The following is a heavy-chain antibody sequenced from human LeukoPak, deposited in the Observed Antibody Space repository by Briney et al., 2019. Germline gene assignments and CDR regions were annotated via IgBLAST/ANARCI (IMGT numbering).Heavy chain of an antibody. V-gene: IGHV1-69*13. J-gene: IGHJ5*02. CDR2: IIPIFGTA. CDR3: ARMVCSSTSCDLGVVESNWFDP. CDR1: GGTFSSYA. Sequence: SVKVSCKASGGTFSSYAISWVRQAPGQGLEWMGGIIPIFGTANYAQKFQGRVTITADESTSTAYMELSSLRSEDTAVYYCARMVCSSTSCDLGVVESNWFDPWGQGTLVTVSS. D-gene: IGHD2-2*01.